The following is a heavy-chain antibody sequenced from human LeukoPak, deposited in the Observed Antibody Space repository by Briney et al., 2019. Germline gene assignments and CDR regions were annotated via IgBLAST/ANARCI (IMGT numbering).Heavy chain of an antibody. Sequence: SQTLSLTCAISGDSVSSNNGAWNWIRQSPSRGLEWLGRTYYRSKWYNDYAESMKGRITISPDTSKNQFSLQLNSVTPEDTAVYCARDVGTSGWYTFDHWGQGTLVTVSS. D-gene: IGHD6-19*01. V-gene: IGHV6-1*01. CDR2: TYYRSKWYN. J-gene: IGHJ4*02. CDR3: ARDVGTSGWYTFDH. CDR1: GDSVSSNNGA.